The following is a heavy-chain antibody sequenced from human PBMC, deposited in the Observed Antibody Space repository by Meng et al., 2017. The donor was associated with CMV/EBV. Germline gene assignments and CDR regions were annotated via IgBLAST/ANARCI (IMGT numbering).Heavy chain of an antibody. CDR2: IYHSGST. D-gene: IGHD2-2*01. CDR3: ARSLYCSSTSRYLEGMDV. CDR1: GGSISSSNW. J-gene: IGHJ6*02. Sequence: SETLSLTCAVSGGSISSSNWWSWVRQPPGKGLEWIGEIYHSGSTNYNPSLKSRVTISVDKSKNQFSLKLSSVTAADTAVYYCARSLYCSSTSRYLEGMDVWGQGTTVTVSS. V-gene: IGHV4-4*02.